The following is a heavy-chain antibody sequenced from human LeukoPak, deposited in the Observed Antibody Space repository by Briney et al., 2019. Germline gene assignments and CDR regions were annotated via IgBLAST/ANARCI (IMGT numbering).Heavy chain of an antibody. D-gene: IGHD3-22*01. CDR1: GFTFSSHW. CDR3: ARGPYYDSSGYYPEPFDY. J-gene: IGHJ4*02. Sequence: PGGSLRLSCAASGFTFSSHWMHWVRQPPGKGLVWVSHISDEGSTTNYADSVKGRFTISRDNAKNTLYLQMNSLRAEDTAVYYCARGPYYDSSGYYPEPFDYWGQGTLVTVSS. V-gene: IGHV3-74*01. CDR2: ISDEGSTT.